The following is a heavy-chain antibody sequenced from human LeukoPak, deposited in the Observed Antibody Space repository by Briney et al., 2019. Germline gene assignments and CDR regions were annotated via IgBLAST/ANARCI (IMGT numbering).Heavy chain of an antibody. CDR1: GGSISSGGYY. Sequence: PSETLSLTCTVSGGSISSGGYYWSWIRQHPGKGLEWIGYIYYSGSTYYNPSLKSRVTISVDTSKNQFSLKLSSVTAADTAVYYCARGPIGFDWLLEDPYYYGMDVWGQGTTVTVSS. CDR3: ARGPIGFDWLLEDPYYYGMDV. J-gene: IGHJ6*02. CDR2: IYYSGST. V-gene: IGHV4-31*03. D-gene: IGHD3-9*01.